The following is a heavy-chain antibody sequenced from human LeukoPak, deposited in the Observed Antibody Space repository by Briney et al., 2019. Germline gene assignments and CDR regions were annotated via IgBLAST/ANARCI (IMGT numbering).Heavy chain of an antibody. D-gene: IGHD3-3*01. J-gene: IGHJ4*02. CDR2: TNPDGSIK. V-gene: IGHV3-7*01. CDR3: VSGFLQWLY. Sequence: GGSLRLSCAASGFIFGGYWMSWVRQAPGRGLEWVANTNPDGSIKYYVDSVKGRFTISRDNAKTSLYLQMNRLRAENTAVYYCVSGFLQWLYWGQGTLVTVSS. CDR1: GFIFGGYW.